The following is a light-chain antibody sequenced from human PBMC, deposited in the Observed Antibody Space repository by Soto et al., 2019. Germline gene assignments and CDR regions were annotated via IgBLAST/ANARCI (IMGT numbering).Light chain of an antibody. CDR3: SSYRSYSTLEV. CDR2: DVN. CDR1: GSDVGGYNY. V-gene: IGLV2-14*03. J-gene: IGLJ1*01. Sequence: QSVLTQPASVSGSPGQSITVSCTGTGSDVGGYNYVSWYQQYPSQAPKLMIYDVNKRPSGVSNRFSGSKSGYTASLTISGLQAEDDAHYYCSSYRSYSTLEVFGTGTKVTVL.